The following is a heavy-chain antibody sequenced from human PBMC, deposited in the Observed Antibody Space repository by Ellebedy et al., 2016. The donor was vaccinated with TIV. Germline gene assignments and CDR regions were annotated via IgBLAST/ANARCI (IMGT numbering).Heavy chain of an antibody. CDR3: ARGMQLWIRPHAFDI. J-gene: IGHJ3*02. D-gene: IGHD5-18*01. Sequence: SETLSLTCVVYGGSFSGYYWSWIRQPPGKGLEWIGEINYSGTTNYNPSLQSRVTLSLGTSKNQFSLKMSSVTAADTAVYYWARGMQLWIRPHAFDIWGQGTMVAVSS. CDR1: GGSFSGYY. CDR2: INYSGTT. V-gene: IGHV4-34*01.